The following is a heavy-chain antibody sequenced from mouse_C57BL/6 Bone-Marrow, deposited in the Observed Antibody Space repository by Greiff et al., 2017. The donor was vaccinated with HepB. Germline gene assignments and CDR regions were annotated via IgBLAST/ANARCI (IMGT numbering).Heavy chain of an antibody. CDR1: GFTFSSYA. V-gene: IGHV5-4*03. CDR3: ARMGYDYDGPYAMDY. CDR2: ISDGGSYT. J-gene: IGHJ4*01. Sequence: DVMLVESGGGLVKPGGSLKLSCAASGFTFSSYAMSWVRQTPEKRLEWVATISDGGSYTYYPDNVKGRFTISRDNAKNNLYLQMSHLKSVDTAMYYCARMGYDYDGPYAMDYWGQGTSVTVSS. D-gene: IGHD2-4*01.